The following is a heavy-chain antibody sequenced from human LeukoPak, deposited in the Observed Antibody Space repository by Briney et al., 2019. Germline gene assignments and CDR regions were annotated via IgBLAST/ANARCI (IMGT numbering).Heavy chain of an antibody. D-gene: IGHD2-8*01. CDR2: IIPILGMA. J-gene: IGHJ4*02. Sequence: SVKVSCKASGGTFSSYAISWVRQAPGQGLEWMGRIIPILGMANYAQKFQGRVTITADKSTSTAYMELSSLRSEDTAVYYCARDRGNGRFDYWGQGTLVTVSS. CDR1: GGTFSSYA. V-gene: IGHV1-69*04. CDR3: ARDRGNGRFDY.